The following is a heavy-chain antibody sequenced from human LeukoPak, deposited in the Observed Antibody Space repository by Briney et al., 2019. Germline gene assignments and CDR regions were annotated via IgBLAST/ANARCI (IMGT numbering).Heavy chain of an antibody. J-gene: IGHJ3*02. D-gene: IGHD3-22*01. CDR3: AISKDYYDSSGYYSNPFDI. Sequence: ASVKVSCKASGYTFTGDYMHWVRQAPGQGLEWMGWINPNSGDTNYAQKFQGRVTMTRDTSISTAYMELSRLRSDDTAVYYCAISKDYYDSSGYYSNPFDIWGQGTMVTVSS. CDR1: GYTFTGDY. CDR2: INPNSGDT. V-gene: IGHV1-2*02.